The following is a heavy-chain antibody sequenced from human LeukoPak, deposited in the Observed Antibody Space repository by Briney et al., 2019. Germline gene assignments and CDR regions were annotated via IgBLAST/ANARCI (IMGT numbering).Heavy chain of an antibody. CDR1: GYSISSGYY. V-gene: IGHV4-38-2*02. Sequence: PSETLSLTCTVSGYSISSGYYWGWIRQPPGKGLEWIGSIYHSGSTYYNPSLKSRVTISVDTSKNQFSLKLSSVTAADTAVYYCARDPLIYYGDYVDWGQGTLVTVSS. CDR2: IYHSGST. CDR3: ARDPLIYYGDYVD. J-gene: IGHJ4*02. D-gene: IGHD4-17*01.